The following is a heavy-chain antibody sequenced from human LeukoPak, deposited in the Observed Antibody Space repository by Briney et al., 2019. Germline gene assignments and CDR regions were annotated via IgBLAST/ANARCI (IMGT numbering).Heavy chain of an antibody. CDR3: ARNRGAALNWFDP. V-gene: IGHV4-59*01. CDR2: IYYSGST. D-gene: IGHD6-25*01. CDR1: GGSISSYY. J-gene: IGHJ5*02. Sequence: SETLSLTCTVSGGSISSYYWSWIRQPPGKGLEWIGYIYYSGSTNYNPSLKRRVTISVDTSKNQFSLKLSSVTAADTAVDYCARNRGAALNWFDPWGQGTLVTVSS.